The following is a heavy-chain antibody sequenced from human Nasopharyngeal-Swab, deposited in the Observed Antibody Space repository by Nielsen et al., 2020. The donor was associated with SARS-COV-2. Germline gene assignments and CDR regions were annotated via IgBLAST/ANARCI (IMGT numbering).Heavy chain of an antibody. D-gene: IGHD3-3*01. Sequence: GESLKISCAASGFTFSSCSMNWVRQAPGKGLEWVSSISSSSSYIYYADSVKGRFTISRDNAKNSLYLQMNSLRAEDTAVYYCARDGLEYYDFWSGYRNWFDPWGQGTLVTVSS. CDR3: ARDGLEYYDFWSGYRNWFDP. V-gene: IGHV3-21*01. CDR1: GFTFSSCS. CDR2: ISSSSSYI. J-gene: IGHJ5*02.